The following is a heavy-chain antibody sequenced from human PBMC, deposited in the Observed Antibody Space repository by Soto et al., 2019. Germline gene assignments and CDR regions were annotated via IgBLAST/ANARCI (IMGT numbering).Heavy chain of an antibody. CDR1: GYTFTSYA. CDR2: INAGNGKT. Sequence: ASVKVSCKASGYTFTSYAMLWVRQAPGQRLEWMGWINAGNGKTKYSQKFQGRVTITRDTSASTAYMDLSSLRSEDTAVYYCARGERSYYYDSSGYYSFERSEYFQHWGQGTLVTVSS. D-gene: IGHD3-22*01. CDR3: ARGERSYYYDSSGYYSFERSEYFQH. J-gene: IGHJ1*01. V-gene: IGHV1-3*01.